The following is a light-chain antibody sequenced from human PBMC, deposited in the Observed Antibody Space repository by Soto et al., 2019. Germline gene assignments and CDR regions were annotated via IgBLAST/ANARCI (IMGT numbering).Light chain of an antibody. J-gene: IGKJ4*01. CDR2: GAS. Sequence: EIVLTQSPGTLSLSPGERATLSCRASQSVSGTYFAWYQQKPGQAPRLLIYGASSRATGIPDRFSGSGSGTDFTLTISRLEPEDFAVYSCQQYGSSPFTFGGGTRVDIK. V-gene: IGKV3-20*01. CDR3: QQYGSSPFT. CDR1: QSVSGTY.